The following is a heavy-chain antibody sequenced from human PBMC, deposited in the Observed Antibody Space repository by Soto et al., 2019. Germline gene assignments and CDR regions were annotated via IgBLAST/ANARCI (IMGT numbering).Heavy chain of an antibody. Sequence: GSLRLSCAASGFTFSSYAMSWVRQAPGKGLEWVSAISGSGGSTYYADSVKGRFTISRDNSKNTLYLQMNSLRAEDTAVYYCAKDPMVRGVSIPYYYYYGMDVWGQGTTVTVSS. CDR2: ISGSGGST. CDR1: GFTFSSYA. V-gene: IGHV3-23*01. D-gene: IGHD3-10*01. CDR3: AKDPMVRGVSIPYYYYYGMDV. J-gene: IGHJ6*02.